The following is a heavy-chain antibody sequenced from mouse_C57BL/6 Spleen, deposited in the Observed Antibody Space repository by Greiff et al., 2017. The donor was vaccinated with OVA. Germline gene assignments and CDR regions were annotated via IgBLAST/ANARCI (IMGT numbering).Heavy chain of an antibody. V-gene: IGHV1-18*01. D-gene: IGHD2-5*01. J-gene: IGHJ3*01. CDR2: INPNNGGT. CDR3: ARSNYVGWFAY. CDR1: GYTFTDYN. Sequence: DVKLQESGPELVKPGASVKIPCKASGYTFTDYNMDWVKQSHGKSLEWIGDINPNNGGTIYNQKFKGKATLTVDKSSSTAYMELRSLTSEDTAVYYCARSNYVGWFAYWGQGTLVTVSA.